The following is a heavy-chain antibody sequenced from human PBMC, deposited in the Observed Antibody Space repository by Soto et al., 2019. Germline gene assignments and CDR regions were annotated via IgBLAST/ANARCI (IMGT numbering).Heavy chain of an antibody. J-gene: IGHJ4*02. Sequence: GGSLRLSCTASGFTFSSYAMSWVRQAPGKGLEKVSAISGSGGSTYYADSVKGRFTISRDNSKNTLYLQMNSLRAEDTAVYYCAKEPSYDYVWGSYRHFDYWGQGTPVTVSS. CDR3: AKEPSYDYVWGSYRHFDY. CDR2: ISGSGGST. D-gene: IGHD3-16*02. CDR1: GFTFSSYA. V-gene: IGHV3-23*01.